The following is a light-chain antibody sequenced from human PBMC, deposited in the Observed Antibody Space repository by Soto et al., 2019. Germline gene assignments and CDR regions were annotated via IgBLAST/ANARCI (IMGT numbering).Light chain of an antibody. Sequence: QSVLTQPPSASLTPGQRVTISCSGSSSNIGSNTVNWYQQLPGTAPKLLIYSNNQRPSGVPERFSGSKSGTSASLAISGLQSEDEADYYCAAWDDSLNGPHVVFGGGTKLTVL. CDR3: AAWDDSLNGPHVV. V-gene: IGLV1-44*01. CDR2: SNN. CDR1: SSNIGSNT. J-gene: IGLJ2*01.